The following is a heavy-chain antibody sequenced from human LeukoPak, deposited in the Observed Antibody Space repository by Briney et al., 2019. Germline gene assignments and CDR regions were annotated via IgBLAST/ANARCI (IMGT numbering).Heavy chain of an antibody. J-gene: IGHJ4*02. CDR2: IYYSGST. CDR1: GGSISSTTYY. Sequence: SETLSLTCTVSGGSISSTTYYWGWIRQPPGKGLEWIGSIYYSGSTYYNPSLKSRVTISVDTSKNQFSLKLNSVTAADTAVYYCARESIAAAGTDYWGQGTLVTVSS. D-gene: IGHD6-13*01. CDR3: ARESIAAAGTDY. V-gene: IGHV4-39*02.